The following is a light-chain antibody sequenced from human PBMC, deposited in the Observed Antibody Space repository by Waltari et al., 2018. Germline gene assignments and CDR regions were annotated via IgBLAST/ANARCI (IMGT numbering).Light chain of an antibody. Sequence: SSELTQDPAVSVAMGQTVRITCQGDSLRSYYPGWYQQRPGQAPILVIYDKNNRPSGVPDRFSGSSSHNTGSLTITGAQAEDEASYYCHSRDASGVAGSFGGGTKLTVL. CDR1: SLRSYY. V-gene: IGLV3-19*01. CDR3: HSRDASGVAGS. CDR2: DKN. J-gene: IGLJ2*01.